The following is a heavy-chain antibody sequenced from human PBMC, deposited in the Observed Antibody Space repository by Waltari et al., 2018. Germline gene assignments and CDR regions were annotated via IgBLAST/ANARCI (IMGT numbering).Heavy chain of an antibody. J-gene: IGHJ6*02. CDR3: AREVAGGFSRPSYYYYYGMDV. Sequence: QVQLVQSGAEVKKPGASVKVSCKASGYTFTSYAMHWVRQAPGQRLEWMVWINAGNGNTKYSQKFQGRVTITRYTSASTAYMELSSLRSEDTAVYYCAREVAGGFSRPSYYYYYGMDVWGQGTTVTVSS. V-gene: IGHV1-3*01. CDR2: INAGNGNT. CDR1: GYTFTSYA. D-gene: IGHD2-15*01.